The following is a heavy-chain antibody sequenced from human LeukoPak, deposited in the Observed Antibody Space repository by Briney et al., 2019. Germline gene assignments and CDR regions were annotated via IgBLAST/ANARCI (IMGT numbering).Heavy chain of an antibody. V-gene: IGHV3-48*03. CDR3: ARSVAMGNFDY. J-gene: IGHJ4*02. CDR2: ISSSGSTI. Sequence: GGSLRLSCAASGFTFSSYEMNWVRQAPGKGLEWVSYISSSGSTIYYADSVKGRFTISRDNAKNSLYLQMNSLRAEDTAVYYCARSVAMGNFDYWGQGTLVTVSS. D-gene: IGHD5-18*01. CDR1: GFTFSSYE.